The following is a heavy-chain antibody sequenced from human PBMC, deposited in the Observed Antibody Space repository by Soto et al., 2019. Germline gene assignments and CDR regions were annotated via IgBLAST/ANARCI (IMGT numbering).Heavy chain of an antibody. Sequence: QVQLVQSGAEVKKPGASLKVSCKASGYTLTTYDVHWVRQAAGQGLEWMEGMNSNSGNTGYAQNFQGRVTMTRDTSTRTAYMELSSLRSEDTAVYYCASGGEYGMDVWGQGTTVIVSS. CDR2: MNSNSGNT. J-gene: IGHJ6*02. CDR1: GYTLTTYD. CDR3: ASGGEYGMDV. V-gene: IGHV1-8*01.